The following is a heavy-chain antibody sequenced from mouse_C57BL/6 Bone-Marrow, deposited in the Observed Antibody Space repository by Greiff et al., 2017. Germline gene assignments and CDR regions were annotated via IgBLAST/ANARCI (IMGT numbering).Heavy chain of an antibody. CDR1: GYTFTSYW. Sequence: VQLQQPGAELVKPGASVKMSCKASGYTFTSYWITRVKQRPGQGLEWIGDIYPGSGSTNYNEKFKSKDTLTVDTSSSTAYMQLSSLTSEDSAVYDCANSLLWYFDVWGTGTTVTVSS. V-gene: IGHV1-55*01. J-gene: IGHJ1*03. CDR3: ANSLLWYFDV. CDR2: IYPGSGST.